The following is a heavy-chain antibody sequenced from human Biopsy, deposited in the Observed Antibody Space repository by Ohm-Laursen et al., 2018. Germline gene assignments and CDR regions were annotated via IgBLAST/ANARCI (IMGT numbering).Heavy chain of an antibody. CDR3: TADMNVWNVNL. D-gene: IGHD1-1*01. CDR2: FAPENGKT. V-gene: IGHV1-24*01. Sequence: WVNASRKVSGYTLNELSMHSARQVAGKGLGWMGGFAPENGKTVYAQNFQARVSLTEDTSTDTAYMELRSLRSEDPAVYYCTADMNVWNVNLWGQGTQVTVPS. CDR1: GYTLNELS. J-gene: IGHJ5*02.